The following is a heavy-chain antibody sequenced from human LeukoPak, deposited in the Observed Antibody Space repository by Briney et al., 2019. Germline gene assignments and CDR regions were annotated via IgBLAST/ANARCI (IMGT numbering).Heavy chain of an antibody. Sequence: GASVKVSCKASGYTFTSYGISWVRQAPGQGLEWMGWISAYNGNTNYAQKLQGRVTMTTDTSTSTAYMELRSLRSDDTAMYYCARSPEYSSGWYFDYWGQGTLVTVSS. V-gene: IGHV1-18*01. CDR3: ARSPEYSSGWYFDY. J-gene: IGHJ4*02. D-gene: IGHD6-19*01. CDR1: GYTFTSYG. CDR2: ISAYNGNT.